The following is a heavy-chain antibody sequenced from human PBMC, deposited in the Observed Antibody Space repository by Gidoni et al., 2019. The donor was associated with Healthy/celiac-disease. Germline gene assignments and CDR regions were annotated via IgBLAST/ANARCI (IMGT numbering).Heavy chain of an antibody. CDR3: ARELGAYYYDSSGGPFDY. V-gene: IGHV3-21*01. Sequence: EVQLVESGGGLVKPGGSLRLSCAASGFTFSSYSMNWVRQAPGKGLEWVSSISSSSSYIYYADSVKGRFTISRDNAKNSLYLQMNSLRAEDTAVYYCARELGAYYYDSSGGPFDYWGQGTLVTVSS. CDR2: ISSSSSYI. D-gene: IGHD3-22*01. CDR1: GFTFSSYS. J-gene: IGHJ4*02.